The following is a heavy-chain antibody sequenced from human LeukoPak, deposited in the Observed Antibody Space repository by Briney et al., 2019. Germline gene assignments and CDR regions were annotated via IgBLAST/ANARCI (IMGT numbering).Heavy chain of an antibody. CDR3: ARSSGYYYLPGAFDI. CDR1: GGSFSGYY. Sequence: SETLSLTCAVYGGSFSGYYWSWIRQPPGKGLEWIGEINHSGSTNYNPSLKSRVTISVDTSKNQFSLKLSSVTAADTAVYYCARSSGYYYLPGAFDIWGQGTMVTVSS. J-gene: IGHJ3*02. V-gene: IGHV4-34*01. CDR2: INHSGST. D-gene: IGHD3-22*01.